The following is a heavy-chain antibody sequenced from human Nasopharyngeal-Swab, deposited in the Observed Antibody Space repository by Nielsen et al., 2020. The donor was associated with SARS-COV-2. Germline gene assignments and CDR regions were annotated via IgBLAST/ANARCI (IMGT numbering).Heavy chain of an antibody. CDR2: IDTDGSTI. CDR1: GFTFRNYW. D-gene: IGHD4-23*01. J-gene: IGHJ4*02. V-gene: IGHV3-74*01. CDR3: TRDIGGRGAY. Sequence: GESLKISCVASGFTFRNYWVHWVRQAPGNGLVWVSRIDTDGSTIDYADSVEGRFSISRDNARNTLYLQMHSLRAEDTAVYYCTRDIGGRGAYWGQGALVTVSS.